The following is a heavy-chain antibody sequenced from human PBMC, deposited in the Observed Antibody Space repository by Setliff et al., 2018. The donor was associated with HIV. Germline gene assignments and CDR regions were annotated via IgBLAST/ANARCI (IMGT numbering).Heavy chain of an antibody. CDR2: INPNSGNI. CDR1: GYTFTGWY. J-gene: IGHJ3*01. D-gene: IGHD3-9*01. Sequence: ASVKVSCKASGYTFTGWYMHWVRQAPGQGLEWMGRINPNSGNINYAQKLQGRVTMTTDTSTSTAYMELRSLRSDDTAVYYCARGHIFDWLLYGTYAFDFWGQGTAVTVSS. V-gene: IGHV1-2*06. CDR3: ARGHIFDWLLYGTYAFDF.